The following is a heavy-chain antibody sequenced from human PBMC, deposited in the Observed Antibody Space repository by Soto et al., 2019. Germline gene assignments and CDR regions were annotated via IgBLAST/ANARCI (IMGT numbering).Heavy chain of an antibody. CDR3: ARGRTRTIRPDAFDI. J-gene: IGHJ3*02. Sequence: SVKVSCKASGGTFSSYAISWVRQAPGQGLEWMGGIIPIFGTANYAQKFQGRVTITADESTSTAYMELSSLRSEDTAVYYCARGRTRTIRPDAFDIWGQGTMVTVSS. CDR1: GGTFSSYA. D-gene: IGHD1-1*01. V-gene: IGHV1-69*13. CDR2: IIPIFGTA.